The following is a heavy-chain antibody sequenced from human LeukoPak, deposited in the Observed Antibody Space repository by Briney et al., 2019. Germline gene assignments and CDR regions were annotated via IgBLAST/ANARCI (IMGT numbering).Heavy chain of an antibody. CDR2: IYNSGAKI. V-gene: IGHV3-23*01. D-gene: IGHD6-19*01. CDR1: GLTFSTYS. CDR3: AKDVAPDSGWDLDY. J-gene: IGHJ4*02. Sequence: GGSLRLSCAVSGLTFSTYSMTWVRQGPGKGPEWVSSIYNSGAKIFYADSVKGRLTISRDNSKNMLYLQMNSLRVEDTAVYYCAKDVAPDSGWDLDYWGQGTLVTVSS.